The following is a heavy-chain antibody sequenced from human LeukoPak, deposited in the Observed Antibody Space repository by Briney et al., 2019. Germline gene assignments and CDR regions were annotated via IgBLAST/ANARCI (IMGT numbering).Heavy chain of an antibody. CDR2: INPSGGST. CDR1: GYTFTSYY. Sequence: ASVKVSCKASGYTFTSYYMHWVRQAPGQGLEWMGIINPSGGSTSYAQKFQGRVTMTRDTSTSTVYMELSSLRSEDTAVHYCAIFGYSYGYLFDYWGQGTLVTVSS. D-gene: IGHD5-18*01. V-gene: IGHV1-46*01. J-gene: IGHJ4*02. CDR3: AIFGYSYGYLFDY.